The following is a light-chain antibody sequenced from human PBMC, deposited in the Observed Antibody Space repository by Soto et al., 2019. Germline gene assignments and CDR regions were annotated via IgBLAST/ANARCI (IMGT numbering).Light chain of an antibody. Sequence: EIVLTQSPATLSLSPGERATLSCRASQSVGTYLAWYQQKPCQAPRLLIYDASNRANGIPARFSGSGSGTDFTLPISGLEPADFALYYCQQRTNWPPLTFGGGTKVEIK. CDR3: QQRTNWPPLT. V-gene: IGKV3-11*01. CDR2: DAS. J-gene: IGKJ4*01. CDR1: QSVGTY.